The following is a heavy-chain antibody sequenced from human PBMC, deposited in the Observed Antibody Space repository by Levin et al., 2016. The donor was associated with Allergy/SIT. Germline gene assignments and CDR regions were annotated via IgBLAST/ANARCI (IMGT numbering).Heavy chain of an antibody. CDR1: GGSISSYY. V-gene: IGHV4-59*01. D-gene: IGHD6-13*01. CDR2: IYYSGST. Sequence: SETLSLTCTVSGGSISSYYWSWIRQPPGKGLEWIGYIYYSGSTNYNPSLKSRVTISVDTSKNQFSLKLSSVTAADTAVYYCARDQGAGSSLDYWGQGTLVTVSS. CDR3: ARDQGAGSSLDY. J-gene: IGHJ4*02.